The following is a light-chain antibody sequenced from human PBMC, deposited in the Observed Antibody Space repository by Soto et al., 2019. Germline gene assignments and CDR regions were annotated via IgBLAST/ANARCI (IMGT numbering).Light chain of an antibody. J-gene: IGKJ2*01. CDR2: GAS. CDR3: QQYGSSHPYT. Sequence: EIVLTQSPGTLSLSPGERATLSCRASQSVTGSYLAWYQQKPGQAPILLIYGASSRATGIPDRFSGSGSGTDFTLTINRLEPEYFAVYYCQQYGSSHPYTFGQGTKLEI. V-gene: IGKV3-20*01. CDR1: QSVTGSY.